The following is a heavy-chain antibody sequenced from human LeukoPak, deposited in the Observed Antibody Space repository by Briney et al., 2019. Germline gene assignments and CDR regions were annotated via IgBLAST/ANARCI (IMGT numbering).Heavy chain of an antibody. CDR2: CSYGNT. D-gene: IGHD2-21*01. CDR1: GLTFGRSA. J-gene: IGHJ4*02. Sequence: GGSMRLSCEASGLTFGRSAMTWVRQTPGNLLEWFPSFCSYGNTNYADYGNGGFTITRDNSKNLVNLQMNSLRAEDTAIYYCVKGRMSEDWLDFWRQGSVVSGST. CDR3: VKGRMSEDWLDF. V-gene: IGHV3-23*01.